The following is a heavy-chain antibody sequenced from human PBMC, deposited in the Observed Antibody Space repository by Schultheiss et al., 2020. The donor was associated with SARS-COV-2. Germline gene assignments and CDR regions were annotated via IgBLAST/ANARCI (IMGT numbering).Heavy chain of an antibody. J-gene: IGHJ2*01. V-gene: IGHV3-23*01. CDR2: ISGSGGST. D-gene: IGHD2-2*01. Sequence: GESLKIPCAASGFTFSSYAMSWVRQAPGKGLEWVSAISGSGGSTYYADSVKGRFTISRDNSKNTLYLQMNSLRAEDTAVYYCAKALGYCSSTSCYEEGFDLWGRGTLVTVSS. CDR1: GFTFSSYA. CDR3: AKALGYCSSTSCYEEGFDL.